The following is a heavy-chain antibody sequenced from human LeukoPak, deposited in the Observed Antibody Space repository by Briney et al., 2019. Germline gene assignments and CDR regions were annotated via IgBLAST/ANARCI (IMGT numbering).Heavy chain of an antibody. CDR3: ARVWFGESLRAYYYYMDV. J-gene: IGHJ6*03. D-gene: IGHD3-10*01. Sequence: PSETLSLTCTVSGGSISSYYWSWIRQPPGKGLEWIGYIYYSGSTNYNPSLKSRVTISVDTSKNQFSLKLSSVTAADTAVYYCARVWFGESLRAYYYYMDVWGKGTTVTVSS. CDR1: GGSISSYY. V-gene: IGHV4-59*01. CDR2: IYYSGST.